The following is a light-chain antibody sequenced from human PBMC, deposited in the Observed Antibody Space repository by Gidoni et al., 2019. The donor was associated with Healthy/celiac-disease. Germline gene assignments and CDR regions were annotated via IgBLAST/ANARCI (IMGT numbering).Light chain of an antibody. Sequence: IQITQSPSSLSASVGDRVTITCRASQSISSYLNWYQQKPGKAPKLLIYAASSLQSGVPSRFSGSGSGTDFTLTISSLQPEDFATYYCQQSYSTPNTFGQGTKLEIK. CDR2: AAS. CDR1: QSISSY. V-gene: IGKV1-39*01. J-gene: IGKJ2*01. CDR3: QQSYSTPNT.